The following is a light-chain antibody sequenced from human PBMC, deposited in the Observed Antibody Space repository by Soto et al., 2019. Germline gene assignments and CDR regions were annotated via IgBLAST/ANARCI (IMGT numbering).Light chain of an antibody. CDR2: DVN. CDR1: SSDVGGYNY. V-gene: IGLV2-14*01. CDR3: SSCSTTSFCV. J-gene: IGLJ1*01. Sequence: TRPAYGTGSDRRARPISCTGTSSDVGGYNYVSWYQQYPGKAPQLMIFDVNDRPSGVSYRFSGSKSGNTASLTISGLQAEDEAHYYCSSCSTTSFCVFGTGTKVTVL.